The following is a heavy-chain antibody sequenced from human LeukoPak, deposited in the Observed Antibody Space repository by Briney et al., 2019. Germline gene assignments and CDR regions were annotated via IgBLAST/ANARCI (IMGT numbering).Heavy chain of an antibody. Sequence: QPGGSLRLSCVASGFTFNIYRMTWVRQSPEKGLEWVSTIGTGGDTYYAGSVKGPFTISRDDSKNTLYLQMHSLEAEDTAVYYCAKSRVVDRRGYFDYWGQGTLVTVSS. V-gene: IGHV3-23*01. D-gene: IGHD2-15*01. J-gene: IGHJ4*02. CDR3: AKSRVVDRRGYFDY. CDR2: IGTGGDT. CDR1: GFTFNIYR.